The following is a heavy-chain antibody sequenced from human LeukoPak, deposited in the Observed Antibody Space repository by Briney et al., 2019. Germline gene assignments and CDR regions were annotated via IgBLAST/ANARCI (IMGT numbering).Heavy chain of an antibody. J-gene: IGHJ4*02. CDR3: AREGPRGSDWYGGNYFNY. D-gene: IGHD6-13*01. V-gene: IGHV3-23*01. CDR1: GFTFSSYA. CDR2: ISGSGGST. Sequence: PGGSLRLSCAASGFTFSSYAMSWVRQAPGKGLEWVSAISGSGGSTYYADSVKGRFTISRDNSKNTLYLQMNSLRAEDTAVYYCAREGPRGSDWYGGNYFNYWGQGTLVTVSS.